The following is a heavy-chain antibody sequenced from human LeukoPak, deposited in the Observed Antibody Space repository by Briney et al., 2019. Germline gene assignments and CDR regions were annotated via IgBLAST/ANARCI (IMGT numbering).Heavy chain of an antibody. CDR2: IKQDGGEK. Sequence: GGSLRLSCAASGFTFSTYWMNWVRQAPGKGLEWVANIKQDGGEKYYVDSVKGRFTISRDNAKSSLYLQMNSLRAEDTAVYYCASPYCSSTSCSTLHDYWGQGTLVTVSS. J-gene: IGHJ4*02. CDR1: GFTFSTYW. D-gene: IGHD2-2*01. V-gene: IGHV3-7*01. CDR3: ASPYCSSTSCSTLHDY.